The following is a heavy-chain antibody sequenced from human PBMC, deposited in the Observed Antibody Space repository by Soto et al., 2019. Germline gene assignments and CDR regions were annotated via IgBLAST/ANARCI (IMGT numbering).Heavy chain of an antibody. V-gene: IGHV3-11*01. CDR1: GFTFSDYY. Sequence: GGSLRLSCAASGFTFSDYYMSWIRQAPGKGLEWVSYISSSGSTIYYADSVKGRFTISRDNAKNSLYLQMNSLRAEDTAVYYCARESIPGTYYYGMDVWGQGTTVTVSS. CDR2: ISSSGSTI. J-gene: IGHJ6*02. D-gene: IGHD1-20*01. CDR3: ARESIPGTYYYGMDV.